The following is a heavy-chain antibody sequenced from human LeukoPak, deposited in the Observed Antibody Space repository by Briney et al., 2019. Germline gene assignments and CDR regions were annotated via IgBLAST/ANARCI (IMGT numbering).Heavy chain of an antibody. D-gene: IGHD6-19*01. CDR3: ARHQAVAFDY. V-gene: IGHV4-39*01. CDR2: IYYSGST. J-gene: IGHJ4*02. CDR1: GGSISSSSYY. Sequence: SETLSLTCTVSGGSISSSSYYWGWIRQPPGKGLEWIGSIYYSGSTYYNPSLKSRVTISVDTSKNQFSLKLSSVTAADTAVYYCARHQAVAFDYWGQGTLVTVSS.